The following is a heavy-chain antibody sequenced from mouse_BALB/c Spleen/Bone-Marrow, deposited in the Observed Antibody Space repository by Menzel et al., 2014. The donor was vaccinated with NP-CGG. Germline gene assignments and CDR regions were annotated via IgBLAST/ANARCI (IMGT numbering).Heavy chain of an antibody. CDR3: ARDFITTDAMDY. V-gene: IGHV5-6*01. CDR2: ISSGGSYT. CDR1: GFTFSSYG. J-gene: IGHJ4*01. D-gene: IGHD1-1*01. Sequence: VQLVESGGDLVKPGGSLKLSCAASGFTFSSYGMSWVRQTPDKRLEWVATISSGGSYTYYPDSVKGRFTISRDNAKNTLYLQMSSLKSEDTAMYYCARDFITTDAMDYWGQGTSVTVSS.